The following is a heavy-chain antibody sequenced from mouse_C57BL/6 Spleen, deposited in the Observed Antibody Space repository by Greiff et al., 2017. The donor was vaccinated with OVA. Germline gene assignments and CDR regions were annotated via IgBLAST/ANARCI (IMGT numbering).Heavy chain of an antibody. CDR2: IDPSDSYT. D-gene: IGHD2-1*01. CDR1: GYTFTSYW. V-gene: IGHV1-69*01. Sequence: QVQLQQPGAELVMPGASVKLSCKASGYTFTSYWMHWVKQRPGQGLEWIGEIDPSDSYTNYNQKFKGKSTLTVDKSSSTAYMQLSSLTSEDSAVYYCARVGLYYGNSYAMDYWGQGTSVTVSS. CDR3: ARVGLYYGNSYAMDY. J-gene: IGHJ4*01.